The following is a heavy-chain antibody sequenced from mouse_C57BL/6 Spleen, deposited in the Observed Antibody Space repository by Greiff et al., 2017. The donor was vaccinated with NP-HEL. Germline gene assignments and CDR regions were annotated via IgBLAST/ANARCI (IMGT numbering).Heavy chain of an antibody. CDR3: TRGSSYGYFDV. V-gene: IGHV1-15*01. J-gene: IGHJ1*03. D-gene: IGHD1-1*01. Sequence: VKLMESGAELVRPGASVTLSCKASGYTFTDYEMHWVKQTPVHGLEWIGAIDPETGGTAYNQKFKGKAILTADKSSSTAYMELRSLTSEDSAVYYCTRGSSYGYFDVWGTGTTVTVSS. CDR2: IDPETGGT. CDR1: GYTFTDYE.